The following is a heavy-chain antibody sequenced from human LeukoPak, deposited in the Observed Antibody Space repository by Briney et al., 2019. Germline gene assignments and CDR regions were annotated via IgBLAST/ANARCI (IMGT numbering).Heavy chain of an antibody. CDR2: ISRSGGTT. V-gene: IGHV3-23*01. J-gene: IGHJ5*02. CDR1: EFTFRSYA. Sequence: GGSLRLSCAVSEFTFRSYAMTWVRQAPGKGLEWVSAISRSGGTTYYADSVKGRFTISRDNSKNTLYLQMNSLRAEDTAVYYCARVRLEWLLGWFDPWGQGTLVTVSS. D-gene: IGHD3-3*01. CDR3: ARVRLEWLLGWFDP.